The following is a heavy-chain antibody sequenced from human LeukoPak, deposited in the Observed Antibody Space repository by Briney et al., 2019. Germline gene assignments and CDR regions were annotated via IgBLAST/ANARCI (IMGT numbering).Heavy chain of an antibody. J-gene: IGHJ4*02. D-gene: IGHD2-2*01. V-gene: IGHV3-21*01. CDR2: ISSSSYI. CDR1: GFTFSSYS. Sequence: GGSLRLSCAASGFTFSSYSMNWVRQAPGKGLEWVSSISSSSYIYYADSVKGRFTISGDNAKNSPYLQMNSLRAEDTAVYYCARVGYCSSTSCYWYFDYWGQGTLVTVSS. CDR3: ARVGYCSSTSCYWYFDY.